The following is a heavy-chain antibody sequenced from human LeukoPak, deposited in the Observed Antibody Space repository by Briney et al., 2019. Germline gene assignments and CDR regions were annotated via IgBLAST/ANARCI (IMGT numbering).Heavy chain of an antibody. CDR3: ARARYGGNYYFDY. V-gene: IGHV3-74*01. CDR1: GFTFSSYW. Sequence: PGGSLRLSCAASGFTFSSYWMHWVRQAPGKGLVWVSRINSDGSSTSYADSVKGRFTISRDSAKNTLYLQMNSLRAEDTAVYYCARARYGGNYYFDYWGQGTLVTVSS. J-gene: IGHJ4*02. D-gene: IGHD4-23*01. CDR2: INSDGSST.